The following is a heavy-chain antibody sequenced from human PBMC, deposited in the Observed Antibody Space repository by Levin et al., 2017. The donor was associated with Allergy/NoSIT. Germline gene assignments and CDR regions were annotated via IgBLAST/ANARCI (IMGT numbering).Heavy chain of an antibody. CDR3: VSYRDGPYIHIAY. CDR2: ISGNSRTI. CDR1: GFTFSSYA. Sequence: PGGSLRLSCVVSGFTFSSYAMSWIRQTPDKGLDWISIISGNSRTIYYADSVRGRFTISRDNSKNTLYLQMNSLSAQDTALYYCVSYRDGPYIHIAYWGQGTLVTVSS. D-gene: IGHD3-16*02. V-gene: IGHV3-23*01. J-gene: IGHJ4*02.